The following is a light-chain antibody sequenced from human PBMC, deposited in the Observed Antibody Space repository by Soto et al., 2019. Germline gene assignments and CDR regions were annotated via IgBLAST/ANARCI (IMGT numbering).Light chain of an antibody. V-gene: IGLV1-51*01. CDR1: SSNIGNNY. CDR3: ATWDGSLPGEV. Sequence: QSVLTQSPSVSAAPGQQVTISCSGSSSNIGNNYVSWYQQFPGTAPKLLIYDNNKRPSGIPDRFSGSKSGTSGTLDITGLQTGDEADYYCATWDGSLPGEVFGGGTKLTVL. J-gene: IGLJ2*01. CDR2: DNN.